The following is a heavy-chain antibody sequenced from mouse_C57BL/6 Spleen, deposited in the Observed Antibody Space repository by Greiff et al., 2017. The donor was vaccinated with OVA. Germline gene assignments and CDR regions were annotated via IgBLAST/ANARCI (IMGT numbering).Heavy chain of an antibody. Sequence: EVKLMESEGGLVQPGSSMKLSCTASGFTFSDYYMAWVRQVPEKGLEWVANINYDGSSTYYLDSLKSRFIISRDNAKNILYLQMSSLKSEDTATYYCARDRAPDYYAMDYWGQGTSVTVSS. CDR3: ARDRAPDYYAMDY. CDR1: GFTFSDYY. J-gene: IGHJ4*01. D-gene: IGHD3-3*01. V-gene: IGHV5-16*01. CDR2: INYDGSST.